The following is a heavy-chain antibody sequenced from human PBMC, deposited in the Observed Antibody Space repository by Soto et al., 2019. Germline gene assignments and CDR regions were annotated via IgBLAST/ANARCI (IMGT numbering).Heavy chain of an antibody. CDR2: IIPIFSTA. CDR3: ARAAYYYDSSGHYYSKPPDY. V-gene: IGHV1-69*01. J-gene: IGHJ4*02. D-gene: IGHD3-22*01. CDR1: GGTFSSYA. Sequence: QVQLVQSGAEVKKPGSSVKVSCKASGGTFSSYAISWVRQAPGQGLEWMGGIIPIFSTANYAQKFQGRVTITADESTSTAYMELSSLRSEDTAVYYCARAAYYYDSSGHYYSKPPDYWGQGTLVTVSS.